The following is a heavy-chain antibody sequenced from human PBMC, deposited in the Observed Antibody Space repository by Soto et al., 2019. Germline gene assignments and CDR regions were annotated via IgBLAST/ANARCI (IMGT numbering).Heavy chain of an antibody. CDR2: TNPDGSEK. D-gene: IGHD3-10*01. J-gene: IGHJ4*02. CDR1: GFSYTSYW. Sequence: EVHLEESGGGLVQPGGSLRLSCAASGFSYTSYWMMWVRQAPGKGLEWVANTNPDGSEKYYVDSVKGRFFISRDNAKNSLYLQLDSLRADDTAVYYRAAKDGKGTPNRGQGTLVTVSS. V-gene: IGHV3-7*01. CDR3: AAKDGKGTPN.